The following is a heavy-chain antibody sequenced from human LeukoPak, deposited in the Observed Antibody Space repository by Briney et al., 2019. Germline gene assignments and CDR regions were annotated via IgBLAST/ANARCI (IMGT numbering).Heavy chain of an antibody. CDR1: GFPLRDYY. D-gene: IGHD1-1*01. CDR3: ARAAYNWN. J-gene: IGHJ4*02. V-gene: IGHV3-11*01. CDR2: ISTSGSSR. Sequence: PGGSLRLSCAASGFPLRDYYMSWIRQASGKGLEWVSYISTSGSSRYYADSVRGRFTISRDNTKNSIYLQMNNLRAEDSALYYCARAAYNWNWGQGTLVTVS.